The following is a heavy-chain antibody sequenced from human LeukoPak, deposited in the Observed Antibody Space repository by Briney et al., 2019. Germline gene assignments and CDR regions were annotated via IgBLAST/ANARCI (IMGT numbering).Heavy chain of an antibody. CDR2: INPSGGST. J-gene: IGHJ4*02. D-gene: IGHD4-17*01. Sequence: ASVKVSCKASGYTFTSYYMHWVRQAPGQGLEWMGIINPSGGSTSYAQKFQGRVTMTRDTSTSTVYMYLSSLRSEDTVVYYCARDSLYGVVDYWGQGTLVTVSS. V-gene: IGHV1-46*01. CDR1: GYTFTSYY. CDR3: ARDSLYGVVDY.